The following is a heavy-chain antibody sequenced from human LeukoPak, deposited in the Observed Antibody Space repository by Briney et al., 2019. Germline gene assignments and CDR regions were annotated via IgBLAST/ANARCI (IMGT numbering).Heavy chain of an antibody. D-gene: IGHD6-6*01. Sequence: SETLSLTCFVSGGSISSHYWTWIRQPPGKGLEWIGYIYNSESTYYNPSLKSRVTISLDTSKNQFSLRLNSVTAADTAVYYCARVKGSNWFDPWGQGTLVTVSS. CDR3: ARVKGSNWFDP. J-gene: IGHJ5*02. V-gene: IGHV4-59*11. CDR1: GGSISSHY. CDR2: IYNSEST.